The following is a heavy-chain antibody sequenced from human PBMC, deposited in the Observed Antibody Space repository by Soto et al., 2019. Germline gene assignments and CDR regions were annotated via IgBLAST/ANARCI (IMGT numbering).Heavy chain of an antibody. CDR3: VRVVAIPGYPDN. D-gene: IGHD5-12*01. J-gene: IGHJ4*02. Sequence: PVEGSLKNSWGTLSRYAISLVGQAPGQGLEWMGGIVPIVDTSTYAQKFQGRVTITADESTSTVYMELSSLRSDDTAVYYCVRVVAIPGYPDNWGQGTLVTVSS. V-gene: IGHV1-69*01. CDR1: WGTLSRYA. CDR2: IVPIVDTS.